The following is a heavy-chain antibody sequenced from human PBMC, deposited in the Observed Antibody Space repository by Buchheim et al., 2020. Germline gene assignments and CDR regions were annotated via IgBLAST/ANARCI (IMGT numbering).Heavy chain of an antibody. CDR1: GFTFSSYA. CDR2: ISGSGAA. CDR3: AKVEVLPRSTMAGHFDY. Sequence: EVQLLESGGGLVQPGGSLRLSCAASGFTFSSYAMSWVRQAPGKGLEWVSGISGSGAAYYADPVKGRFTVSRDNSKNTLNLQMNSLRDEDTALYFCAKVEVLPRSTMAGHFDYWGQGTL. J-gene: IGHJ4*02. V-gene: IGHV3-23*01. D-gene: IGHD2/OR15-2a*01.